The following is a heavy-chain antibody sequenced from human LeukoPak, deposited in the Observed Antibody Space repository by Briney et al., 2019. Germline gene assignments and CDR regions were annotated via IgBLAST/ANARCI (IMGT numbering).Heavy chain of an antibody. CDR3: ARRGYGDYGMDV. J-gene: IGHJ6*04. CDR2: ISYDGSNK. D-gene: IGHD4-17*01. V-gene: IGHV3-30*04. Sequence: GGSLRLSCAASGFTFSSYAMHWVRQAPGKGLEWVAVISYDGSNKYYADSVKGRFTISRDNSKNTLYPQMNSLRAEDTAVYYCARRGYGDYGMDVWGKGTTVTVSS. CDR1: GFTFSSYA.